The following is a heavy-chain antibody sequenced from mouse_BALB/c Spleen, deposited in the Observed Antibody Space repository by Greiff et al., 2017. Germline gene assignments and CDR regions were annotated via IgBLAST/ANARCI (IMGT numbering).Heavy chain of an antibody. CDR1: GFTFSSYA. D-gene: IGHD2-14*01. CDR3: ARGGDRYLLFAY. V-gene: IGHV5-6-5*01. CDR2: ISSGGST. Sequence: EVKVVESGGGLVKPGGSLKLSCAASGFTFSSYAMSWVRQTPEKRLEWVASISSGGSTYYPDSVKGRFTISRDNARNILYLQMSSLRSEDTAMYYCARGGDRYLLFAYWGQGTLVTVSA. J-gene: IGHJ3*01.